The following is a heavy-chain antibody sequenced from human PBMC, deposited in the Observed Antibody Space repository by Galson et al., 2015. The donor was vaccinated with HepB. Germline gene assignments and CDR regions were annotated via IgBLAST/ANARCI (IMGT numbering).Heavy chain of an antibody. CDR3: ARSSSWPYYFDY. Sequence: SVKVSCKASGYTFTGYYMHWVRQAPGQGLEWMGRINPNSGGTNYAQKFQGRVTMTRDTSISTAYMELSRLRSDDTAVYYCARSSSWPYYFDYWGQGTLVTVSS. CDR2: INPNSGGT. J-gene: IGHJ4*02. V-gene: IGHV1-2*06. D-gene: IGHD6-13*01. CDR1: GYTFTGYY.